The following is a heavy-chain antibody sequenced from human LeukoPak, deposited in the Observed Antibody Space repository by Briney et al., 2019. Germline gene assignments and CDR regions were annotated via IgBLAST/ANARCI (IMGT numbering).Heavy chain of an antibody. CDR2: IYYSGST. D-gene: IGHD6-6*01. J-gene: IGHJ4*02. Sequence: SETLSLTCTVSGGSISSGGYYWSWIRQHPGKGLEWIGYIYYSGSTYYNPSLKSRVTISVDTSKNQFSLKLSSVTAADTAVYYCARQADGMIEYSSSPYFDYWGQGTLVTVSS. V-gene: IGHV4-39*01. CDR1: GGSISSGGYY. CDR3: ARQADGMIEYSSSPYFDY.